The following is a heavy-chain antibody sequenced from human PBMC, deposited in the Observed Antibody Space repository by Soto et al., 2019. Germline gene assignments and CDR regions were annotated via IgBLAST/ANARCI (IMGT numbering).Heavy chain of an antibody. J-gene: IGHJ4*02. CDR3: ARAGDCSSTSCSGELGY. CDR1: GYTFTGYY. CDR2: INPNSGGT. D-gene: IGHD2-2*01. V-gene: IGHV1-2*02. Sequence: ASVKVSCKASGYTFTGYYTHWVRQAPGQGLEWMGWINPNSGGTYSADSVKGRFTISRDNSKDTLYLQMNILRAEDTAIYYCARAGDCSSTSCSGELGYWGQGTLVTVSS.